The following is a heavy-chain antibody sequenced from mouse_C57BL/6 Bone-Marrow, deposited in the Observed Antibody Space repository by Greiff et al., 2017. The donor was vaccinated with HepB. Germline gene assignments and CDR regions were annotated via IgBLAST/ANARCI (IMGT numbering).Heavy chain of an antibody. Sequence: QVQLQQSGAELMKPGASVKLSCKATGYTFTGYWIEWVKQRPGHGLEWIGEILPGSGSTNYNEKFKGKATFTADTSSNTAYMQLGSLTTEDSAIYYCARRGLYYYGSSPYYFDYWGQGTTLTVSS. D-gene: IGHD1-1*01. CDR2: ILPGSGST. V-gene: IGHV1-9*01. J-gene: IGHJ2*01. CDR3: ARRGLYYYGSSPYYFDY. CDR1: GYTFTGYW.